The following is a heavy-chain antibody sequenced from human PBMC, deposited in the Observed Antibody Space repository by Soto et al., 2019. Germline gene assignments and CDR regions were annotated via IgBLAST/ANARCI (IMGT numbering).Heavy chain of an antibody. V-gene: IGHV4-4*02. CDR2: IFQSGST. CDR1: GGSIRSNNW. D-gene: IGHD6-19*01. Sequence: SETLSLTCAVSGGSIRSNNWWSWVRQPPGKGLEWIGEIFQSGSTTYNPSLKTRVTISVDRSQNQFSLKLSSVTAADTAVYYCARAGDSSGPVALGYWGQGTLVTVSS. CDR3: ARAGDSSGPVALGY. J-gene: IGHJ4*02.